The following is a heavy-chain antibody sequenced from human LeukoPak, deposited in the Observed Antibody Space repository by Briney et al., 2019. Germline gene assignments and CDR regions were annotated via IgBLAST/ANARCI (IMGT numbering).Heavy chain of an antibody. D-gene: IGHD6-13*01. V-gene: IGHV1-18*01. CDR2: ISLYEGNT. CDR3: ARGRSSWYDYYYYDMDV. CDR1: GYTFISFG. Sequence: GASVKVSCKASGYTFISFGISWVRQAPGHGLEWIGWISLYEGNTNYAQNVRGRVTMTTDTSTDTAYMELRSLRSEDTAVYYCARGRSSWYDYYYYDMDVWGKGTTVTISS. J-gene: IGHJ6*03.